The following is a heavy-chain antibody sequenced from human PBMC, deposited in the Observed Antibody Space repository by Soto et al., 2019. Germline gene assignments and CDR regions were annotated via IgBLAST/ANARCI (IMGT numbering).Heavy chain of an antibody. D-gene: IGHD2-21*01. CDR1: GFTFGNYA. V-gene: IGHV3-49*03. CDR3: TRELLSHYSGMDV. CDR2: IRSKAFGGTT. J-gene: IGHJ6*02. Sequence: PGGSLRLSCTASGFTFGNYAMSWFRQAPGKGLEWVGFIRSKAFGGTTEYAASVKGRFTISRDDSKSIAYLQMNSLKTEDTAVYYCTRELLSHYSGMDVWGQGTTVTVSS.